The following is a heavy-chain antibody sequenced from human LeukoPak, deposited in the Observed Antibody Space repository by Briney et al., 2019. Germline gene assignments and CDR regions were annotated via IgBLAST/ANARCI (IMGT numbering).Heavy chain of an antibody. CDR2: ISSTSSTV. CDR1: GFTFSSYS. CDR3: ARDLSGIAGYTYGRGIDY. D-gene: IGHD5-18*01. J-gene: IGHJ4*02. V-gene: IGHV3-48*01. Sequence: PGGSLRLSCAASGFTFSSYSMTWVRQAPGKGLEWVSYISSTSSTVYYADSVKGRFTISRDNVKNSLYLQMNSLRAEDTAVYYCARDLSGIAGYTYGRGIDYWGQGTLVTVSS.